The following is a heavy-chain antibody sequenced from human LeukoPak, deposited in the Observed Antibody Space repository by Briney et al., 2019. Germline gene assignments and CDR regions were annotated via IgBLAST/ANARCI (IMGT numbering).Heavy chain of an antibody. V-gene: IGHV1-2*02. CDR2: INPNSGGT. J-gene: IGHJ3*02. CDR1: GYTFTGYY. D-gene: IGHD3-3*01. Sequence: GASVKVSCKASGYTFTGYYMHWVRQAPGQGLEWMGWINPNSGGTNYAQKFQGRVTMTRDTSIDTAYMDLSRLRSDDTAVYYCARGGQDALSRYYDFWTGLPFDIWGQGTMVTVSS. CDR3: ARGGQDALSRYYDFWTGLPFDI.